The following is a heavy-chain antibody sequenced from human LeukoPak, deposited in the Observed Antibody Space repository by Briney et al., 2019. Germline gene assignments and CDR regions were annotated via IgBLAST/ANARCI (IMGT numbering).Heavy chain of an antibody. Sequence: GGSLRLSCAASGFTFSSYVMSWVRQAPGKGLEWVADIKKDGSVKDYVDSVKGRFTISRDNAKNSLYLQMDSLRAEDTAVYYCATYTNWVAGDVWGQGTTVSVSS. D-gene: IGHD7-27*01. CDR1: GFTFSSYV. J-gene: IGHJ6*02. CDR3: ATYTNWVAGDV. V-gene: IGHV3-7*01. CDR2: IKKDGSVK.